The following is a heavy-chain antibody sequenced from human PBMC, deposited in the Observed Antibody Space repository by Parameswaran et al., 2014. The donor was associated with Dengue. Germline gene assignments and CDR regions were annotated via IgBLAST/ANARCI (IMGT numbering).Heavy chain of an antibody. V-gene: IGHV1-3*01. CDR3: ARISFGILSRDYGMDV. D-gene: IGHD3-16*01. Sequence: WVRQAPGQRLEWMGWINAGNGNTKYSQKFQGRVTITRDTSASTAYMELSSLRSEDTAVYYCARISFGILSRDYGMDVWGQGTTVTVSS. CDR2: INAGNGNT. J-gene: IGHJ6*02.